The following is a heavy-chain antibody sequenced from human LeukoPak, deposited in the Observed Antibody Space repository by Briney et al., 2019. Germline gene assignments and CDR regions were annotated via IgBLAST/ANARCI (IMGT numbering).Heavy chain of an antibody. J-gene: IGHJ4*02. CDR2: INPNTGDT. Sequence: ASVKVSCKASGYTFTGQDMHWVRQPPGQGLEWMGWINPNTGDTNYAQKFQGRVTMNRDTTISTAYMELSRLTSDDTAVYYCASYPRYSSSPPFDYWGQGTLVTVSS. CDR1: GYTFTGQD. V-gene: IGHV1-2*02. D-gene: IGHD6-19*01. CDR3: ASYPRYSSSPPFDY.